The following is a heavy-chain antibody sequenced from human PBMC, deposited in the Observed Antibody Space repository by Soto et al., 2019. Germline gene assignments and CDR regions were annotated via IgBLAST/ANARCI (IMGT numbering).Heavy chain of an antibody. D-gene: IGHD6-6*01. J-gene: IGHJ4*02. V-gene: IGHV3-23*01. CDR1: GFTFSVYA. CDR3: AKDRTFGPPLVRFDS. Sequence: GGSLRLSCGASGFTFSVYAMTWVRQAPGKGLEWVSAISGNGGSTYYADSVKGRFTISRDNSKSTLHLQMNSLRVADPAVYYCAKDRTFGPPLVRFDSWGQGTLVTVSS. CDR2: ISGNGGST.